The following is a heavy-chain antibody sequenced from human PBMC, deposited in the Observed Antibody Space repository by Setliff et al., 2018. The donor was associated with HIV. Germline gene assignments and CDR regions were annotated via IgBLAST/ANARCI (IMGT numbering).Heavy chain of an antibody. CDR1: GFTFSSYG. CDR3: AKDQGMACYSSLDY. Sequence: GGSLRLSCAASGFTFSSYGMHWVRQAPGKGLEWVAVISHDGTNKYYGDSVKGRFTISRDNSKNTLYVQIDSLRVEDTAVYYCAKDQGMACYSSLDYWGQGTLVTVSS. V-gene: IGHV3-30*18. D-gene: IGHD3-10*01. J-gene: IGHJ4*02. CDR2: ISHDGTNK.